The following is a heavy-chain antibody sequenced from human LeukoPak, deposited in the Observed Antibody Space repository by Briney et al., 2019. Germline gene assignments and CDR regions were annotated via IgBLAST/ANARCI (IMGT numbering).Heavy chain of an antibody. J-gene: IGHJ6*03. CDR1: GFTFSSYS. Sequence: GGSLRLSCAASGFTFSSYSMNWVRQAPGKGLEWVSSIGTSSSYIYYADSLKGRFTISRDNSKNTQFLQMNSLRPDDTAVYFCAKDGAARLLRYYYYMDVWGKGTTVIVSS. CDR3: AKDGAARLLRYYYYMDV. D-gene: IGHD6-6*01. V-gene: IGHV3-21*01. CDR2: IGTSSSYI.